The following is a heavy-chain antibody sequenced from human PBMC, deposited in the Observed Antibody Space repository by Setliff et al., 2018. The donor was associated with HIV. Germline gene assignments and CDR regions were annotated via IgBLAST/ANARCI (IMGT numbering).Heavy chain of an antibody. CDR1: GGTFKNLA. CDR2: VIPSFATA. J-gene: IGHJ4*02. D-gene: IGHD1-1*01. Sequence: SVKVSCKASGGTFKNLAISWVRQAPGQGLEWMGGVIPSFATANYAQKFQGRITITADELTSTVYMDLNSLKSEDSAVYYCANPHDGGAFDVWGQGTLVTVSS. CDR3: ANPHDGGAFDV. V-gene: IGHV1-69*13.